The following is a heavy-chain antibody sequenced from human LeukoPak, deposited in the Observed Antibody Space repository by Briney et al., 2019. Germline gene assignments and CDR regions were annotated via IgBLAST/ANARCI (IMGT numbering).Heavy chain of an antibody. CDR1: GGSISSSSYY. CDR3: ARSKEGYYFDY. V-gene: IGHV4-39*07. CDR2: IYYSGST. J-gene: IGHJ4*02. Sequence: SETLSLTCTVSGGSISSSSYYWGWIRQPPGTGLEWIGSIYYSGSTYYNPSLKSRVTISVDTSKNQFSLKLSSVTAADTAVYYCARSKEGYYFDYWGQGTLVTVSS.